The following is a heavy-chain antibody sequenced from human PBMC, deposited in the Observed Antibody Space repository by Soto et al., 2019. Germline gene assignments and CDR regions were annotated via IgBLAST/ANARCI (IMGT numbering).Heavy chain of an antibody. J-gene: IGHJ5*02. CDR2: ISWNDEK. V-gene: IGHV2-5*01. D-gene: IGHD3-22*01. CDR3: AHRRVWSSDYYDWFAP. Sequence: GSGPTLVNPTQTLTLTCTFSGFSLSTNGVRVGWIRQPPGMALEWLAIISWNDEKHYSPSLNNRLTINKDTSKNQVVLTMTNMDPVDTATYYCAHRRVWSSDYYDWFAPWGQGMWVTVSS. CDR1: GFSLSTNGVR.